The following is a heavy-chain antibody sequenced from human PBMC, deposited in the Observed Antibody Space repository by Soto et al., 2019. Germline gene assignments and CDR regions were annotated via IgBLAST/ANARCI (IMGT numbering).Heavy chain of an antibody. Sequence: GASVKVSCKASGGTFSSYAISWVRQAPGQGLEWMGGIIPIFGTANYAQKFQGRVTITADESTSTAYMELSSLRSEDTAVYYCARGPLSYITVVVSRAFDIWGQGTMVTVSS. J-gene: IGHJ3*02. CDR3: ARGPLSYITVVVSRAFDI. V-gene: IGHV1-69*13. CDR2: IIPIFGTA. CDR1: GGTFSSYA. D-gene: IGHD3-22*01.